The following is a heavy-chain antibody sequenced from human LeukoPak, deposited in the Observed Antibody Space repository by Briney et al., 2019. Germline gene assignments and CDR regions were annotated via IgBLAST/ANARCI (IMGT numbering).Heavy chain of an antibody. CDR2: ITPMSATP. D-gene: IGHD3-10*01. CDR1: AGTFSRYA. V-gene: IGHV1-69*06. CDR3: AGDPPGTPVGFDI. Sequence: SVNVSCKTSAGTFSRYAISWVRQAPGQGLEWMGRITPMSATPSQTQWIQGRVTITADISTNTVYLDLSSLRSEDTALYFCAGDPPGTPVGFDIWGQGTMVTVSS. J-gene: IGHJ3*02.